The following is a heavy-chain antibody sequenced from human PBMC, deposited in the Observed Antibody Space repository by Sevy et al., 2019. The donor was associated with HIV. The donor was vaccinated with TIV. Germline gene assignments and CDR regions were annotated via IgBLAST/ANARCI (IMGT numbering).Heavy chain of an antibody. CDR1: GFTFSNYW. CDR2: INKDGGQK. V-gene: IGHV3-7*03. Sequence: GGSLRLSCAVSGFTFSNYWMSWVRQAPGKGLECVANINKDGGQKYYLDSVKGRFFVSRDNAKNSLYLQMDSLRPEDTAMYYCARAQKTGANPDYFDYWGQGTLVTVSS. D-gene: IGHD1-7*01. J-gene: IGHJ4*02. CDR3: ARAQKTGANPDYFDY.